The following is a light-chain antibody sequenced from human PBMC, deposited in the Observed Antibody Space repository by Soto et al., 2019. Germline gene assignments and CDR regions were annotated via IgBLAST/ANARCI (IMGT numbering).Light chain of an antibody. CDR1: QTIRSNY. J-gene: IGKJ1*01. Sequence: ETVLTQSPGTLSLSPGERATLSCRVSQTIRSNYLAWYRQTPGHAPRLLIYGASNRATGIADRFSGSGSGTDFTLIISRLEPEDFALYYCQQYGSSPWTFGQGTKVEIK. CDR3: QQYGSSPWT. CDR2: GAS. V-gene: IGKV3-20*01.